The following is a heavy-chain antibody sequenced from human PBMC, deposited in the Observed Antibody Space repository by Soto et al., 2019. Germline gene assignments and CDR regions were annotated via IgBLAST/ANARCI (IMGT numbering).Heavy chain of an antibody. CDR2: IKHDGSER. J-gene: IGHJ6*02. V-gene: IGHV3-7*03. CDR1: GFIFRTYW. D-gene: IGHD3-9*01. Sequence: VQLVESGGGLVQPGGSLRLSCEGSGFIFRTYWMSWVRQAPGKGLEWVANIKHDGSERYYVDSVADRFTISRDNAREAIYLQMDSLRVEDTAVYYCAREEYDDILKTYGTRSGMDVWGQGTTVIVSS. CDR3: AREEYDDILKTYGTRSGMDV.